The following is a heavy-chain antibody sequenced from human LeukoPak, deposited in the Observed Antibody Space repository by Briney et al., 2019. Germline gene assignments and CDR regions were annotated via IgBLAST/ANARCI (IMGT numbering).Heavy chain of an antibody. V-gene: IGHV3-30-3*01. CDR1: GFTFSSYA. CDR3: ARDRRYMDV. CDR2: ISYDGSNK. Sequence: GGSLRLSCAASGFTFSSYAMHWVRQAPGKGLEWVAVISYDGSNKYYADSVKGRFTISRDNSKNTLYLQMNSLRAEDTAVYYCARDRRYMDVGGKGTTVTVSS. J-gene: IGHJ6*03.